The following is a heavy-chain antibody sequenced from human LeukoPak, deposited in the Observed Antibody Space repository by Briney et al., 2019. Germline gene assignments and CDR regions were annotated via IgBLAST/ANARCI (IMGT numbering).Heavy chain of an antibody. CDR3: AKDRRDYGDYAFDS. D-gene: IGHD4-17*01. CDR1: GFIFSDYV. CDR2: IWRTGDWT. J-gene: IGHJ4*02. V-gene: IGHV3-23*05. Sequence: GGSLRLSCTASGFIFSDYVMSWVRQAPGKGPEWVAAIWRTGDWTHYVDSVKGRFTISRDNSKNTLYLQMNRLRVADTAIYYCAKDRRDYGDYAFDSWGQGTLVTVSS.